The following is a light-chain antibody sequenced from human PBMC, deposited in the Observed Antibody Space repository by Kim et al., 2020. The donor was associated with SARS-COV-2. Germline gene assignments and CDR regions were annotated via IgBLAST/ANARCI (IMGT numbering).Light chain of an antibody. V-gene: IGLV2-14*03. CDR3: SSYTSGASTYV. Sequence: QSQTFTCTGTGRNVGVDNYIYWYQQHPGTAPKLKLYDVDDRPSGVSGRFSTSRSGTTASLTISGLQAEDEADYDCSSYTSGASTYVFGTGTKVTVL. CDR1: GRNVGVDNY. CDR2: DVD. J-gene: IGLJ1*01.